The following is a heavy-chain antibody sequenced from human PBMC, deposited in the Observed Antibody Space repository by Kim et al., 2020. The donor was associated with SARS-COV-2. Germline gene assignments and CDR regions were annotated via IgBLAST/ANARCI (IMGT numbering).Heavy chain of an antibody. CDR1: GYTFTSYD. D-gene: IGHD3-10*01. Sequence: ASVKVSCKASGYTFTSYDINWVRQATGQGLEWMGRMNPNSGNTGYAQKFQGRVTMTRNTSISTAYMELSSLRSEDTAVYYCARGVVTMVRGVIIRQFDYWGQGALVTGS. CDR2: MNPNSGNT. V-gene: IGHV1-8*01. CDR3: ARGVVTMVRGVIIRQFDY. J-gene: IGHJ4*02.